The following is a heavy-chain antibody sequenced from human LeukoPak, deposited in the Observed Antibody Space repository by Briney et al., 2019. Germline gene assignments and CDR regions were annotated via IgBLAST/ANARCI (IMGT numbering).Heavy chain of an antibody. CDR1: GGTFSNYA. CDR3: ASLRVTMVRGLLPGYFDL. D-gene: IGHD3-10*01. CDR2: IIPIFGTA. J-gene: IGHJ2*01. Sequence: EASVKVSCKASGGTFSNYAISWVRQAPGQGLEWMGGIIPIFGTANYAQKFQGRVTITADKSTSTAYMELSSLRSEDTAVYYCASLRVTMVRGLLPGYFDLWGRGTLVTVSS. V-gene: IGHV1-69*06.